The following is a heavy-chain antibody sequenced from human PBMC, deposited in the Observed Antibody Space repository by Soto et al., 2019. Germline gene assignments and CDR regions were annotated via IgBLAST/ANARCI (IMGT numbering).Heavy chain of an antibody. CDR1: GFTFSNYW. Sequence: GGSLRLSCAASGFTFSNYWMSWVRQAPGKGLEWVANIKQDGSEKWYVDSVKGRFTISRDNAKKSLFLQMNSLRVEDTAVYYCARDQLYYNDISGRPLNAFDVWGQGTMVT. CDR2: IKQDGSEK. V-gene: IGHV3-7*01. CDR3: ARDQLYYNDISGRPLNAFDV. D-gene: IGHD3-22*01. J-gene: IGHJ3*01.